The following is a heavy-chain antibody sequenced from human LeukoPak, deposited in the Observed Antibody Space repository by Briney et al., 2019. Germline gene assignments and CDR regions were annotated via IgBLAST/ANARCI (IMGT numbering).Heavy chain of an antibody. D-gene: IGHD3-10*01. J-gene: IGHJ4*02. CDR1: GYSFTSYW. CDR2: IYPGDSDT. Sequence: GESLKISCKGSGYSFTSYWIGWVRQMPGKGLEWMGIIYPGDSDTRYSPSFQGQVTISADKSISTAYLQWSSLKASDTAMYYCARIPLGLWFRELSTSYYFDYWGQGTLVTVSS. CDR3: ARIPLGLWFRELSTSYYFDY. V-gene: IGHV5-51*01.